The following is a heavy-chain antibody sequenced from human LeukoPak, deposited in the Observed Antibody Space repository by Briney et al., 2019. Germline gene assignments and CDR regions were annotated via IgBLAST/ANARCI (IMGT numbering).Heavy chain of an antibody. V-gene: IGHV3-64*01. CDR1: GFTFSTYA. J-gene: IGHJ4*02. CDR3: ARDWATVTTSFDY. Sequence: GGSLRLSCAASGFTFSTYAMHWVRQAPGKGLEYVSAVNSNGRNTFYARSVKGRFTISRDNSKNTLYLQMNSLRAEDTAVYYCARDWATVTTSFDYWGQGTPVTVSS. CDR2: VNSNGRNT. D-gene: IGHD4-17*01.